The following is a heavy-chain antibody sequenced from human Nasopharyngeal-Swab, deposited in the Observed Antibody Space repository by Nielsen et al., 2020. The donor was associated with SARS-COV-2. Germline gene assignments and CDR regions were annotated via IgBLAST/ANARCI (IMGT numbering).Heavy chain of an antibody. CDR3: LTDCYDNTGHGNY. D-gene: IGHD3-22*01. V-gene: IGHV3-15*07. Sequence: VRQAPGKGLEWVGLIKSKSAGGATEFAAPVKGRFSISRDESQNTLYLHMNSLKTEDTAMYFCLTDCYDNTGHGNYWGRGTLVTVSS. CDR2: IKSKSAGGAT. J-gene: IGHJ4*02.